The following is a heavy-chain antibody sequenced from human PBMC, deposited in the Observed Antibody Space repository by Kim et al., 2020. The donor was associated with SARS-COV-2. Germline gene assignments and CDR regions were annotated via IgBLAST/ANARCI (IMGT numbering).Heavy chain of an antibody. Sequence: GGSLRLSCAASGFTFSSYAMHWVRQAPGKGLEWVAVISYVGSNKYYADSVKGRFTISRDNSKNTLYLQMNSLRAEDTAVYYCARDRGAAAADPTNWFDPWGQGTLVTVSS. J-gene: IGHJ5*02. CDR2: ISYVGSNK. V-gene: IGHV3-30*04. CDR3: ARDRGAAAADPTNWFDP. D-gene: IGHD6-13*01. CDR1: GFTFSSYA.